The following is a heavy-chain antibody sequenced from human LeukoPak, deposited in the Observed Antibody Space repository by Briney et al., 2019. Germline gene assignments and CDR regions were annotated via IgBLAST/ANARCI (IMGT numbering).Heavy chain of an antibody. J-gene: IGHJ5*02. CDR3: ARGASGGYSRWFDP. CDR1: GYRFTNYW. D-gene: IGHD3-10*01. CDR2: IYPGDPDT. V-gene: IGHV5-51*01. Sequence: GESLKISCKGSGYRFTNYWIGWVRQMPGKGLEWMGIIYPGDPDTTYSPSFQGQVTISVDKSISTAYLQWSSLKASDTAIYYCARGASGGYSRWFDPWGQGTLVTVSS.